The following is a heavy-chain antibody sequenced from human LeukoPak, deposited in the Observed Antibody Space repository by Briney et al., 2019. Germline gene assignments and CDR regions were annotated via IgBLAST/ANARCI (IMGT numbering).Heavy chain of an antibody. D-gene: IGHD1-26*01. CDR3: ARVSSGSYFGYYYYYMDV. CDR1: GFTFSDFY. CDR2: ISNSGTTI. J-gene: IGHJ6*03. Sequence: GGSLRLSCAASGFTFSDFYMSWIRQAPGKGLEWVSHISNSGTTIYYADSVKGRFTISRDNAKNTLYLQMNSLRAEDTAVYYCARVSSGSYFGYYYYYMDVWGKGTTVTVSS. V-gene: IGHV3-11*04.